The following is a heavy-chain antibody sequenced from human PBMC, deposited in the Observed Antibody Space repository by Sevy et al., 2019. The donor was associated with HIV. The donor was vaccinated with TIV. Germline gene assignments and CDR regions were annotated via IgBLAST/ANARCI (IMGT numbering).Heavy chain of an antibody. Sequence: SETLSLTCAVSGYSISSGYYWGWIRQPPGKGLEWIGSLYHSGSTYYNPSLKSRVTISVDTSKNQFSLKLSSVTAADTAVYYGARDSRGTSIAAAGHFDYWGQGTLVTVSS. CDR2: LYHSGST. CDR1: GYSISSGYY. D-gene: IGHD6-13*01. CDR3: ARDSRGTSIAAAGHFDY. J-gene: IGHJ4*02. V-gene: IGHV4-38-2*02.